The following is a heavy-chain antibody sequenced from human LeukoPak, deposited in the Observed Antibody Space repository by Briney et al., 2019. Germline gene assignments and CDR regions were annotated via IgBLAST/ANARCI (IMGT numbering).Heavy chain of an antibody. CDR1: GFTFSSHW. D-gene: IGHD5-12*01. J-gene: IGHJ4*02. Sequence: GGSLRLSCVASGFTFSSHWMSWVRQAPGKGLEWVANMNQDGSGKYYVDSVKGRFIISRDNAKNSLYLQMYSLRAEDTAVYYCARAGGYDNYLDYWGQGTLVTVSS. CDR3: ARAGGYDNYLDY. V-gene: IGHV3-7*01. CDR2: MNQDGSGK.